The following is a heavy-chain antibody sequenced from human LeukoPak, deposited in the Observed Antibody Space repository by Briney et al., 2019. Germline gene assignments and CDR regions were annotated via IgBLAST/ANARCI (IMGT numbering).Heavy chain of an antibody. J-gene: IGHJ6*02. V-gene: IGHV1-8*01. CDR2: MNPNSGNT. Sequence: ASVKVSCKPSGYTFTSYDINWVRQATGQGREWMGWMNPNSGNTGYAQKFQGRVTMTRNTTISTAYMELSSLRSEDTAVYYCARGGRYYDILTGHQNYYYGMDVWGQGTTVTVSS. D-gene: IGHD3-9*01. CDR1: GYTFTSYD. CDR3: ARGGRYYDILTGHQNYYYGMDV.